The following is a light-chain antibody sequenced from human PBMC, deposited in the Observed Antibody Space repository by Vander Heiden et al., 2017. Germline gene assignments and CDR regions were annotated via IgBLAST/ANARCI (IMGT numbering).Light chain of an antibody. CDR2: GNS. V-gene: IGLV1-40*01. CDR1: SSHIGAGYD. Sequence: HSVLTQPPSVSGAPGQRVTISCPGSSSHIGAGYDVHWYQQLPGTAPKLLIYGNSNRPSGVPDRFSGSKSGTSASLAITGLHAEDEADYYCQSYDSSLSGWVFGGGTKLTVL. J-gene: IGLJ3*02. CDR3: QSYDSSLSGWV.